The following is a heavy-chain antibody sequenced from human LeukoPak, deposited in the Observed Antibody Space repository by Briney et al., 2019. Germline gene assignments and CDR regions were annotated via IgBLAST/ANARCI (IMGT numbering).Heavy chain of an antibody. CDR1: GFSLSTSGMC. CDR2: IDWDDDK. V-gene: IGHV2-70*11. D-gene: IGHD7-27*01. J-gene: IGHJ5*02. CDR3: ARLTLTGETLGWFDP. Sequence: SGPTLVNPTQTLTLTCTFSGFSLSTSGMCVSWIRQPPGKALEWLARIDWDDDKYYSTSLKTRLTISKDTSKNQVVLTMTSMDPVDTATYYCARLTLTGETLGWFDPWGQGTLVTVSS.